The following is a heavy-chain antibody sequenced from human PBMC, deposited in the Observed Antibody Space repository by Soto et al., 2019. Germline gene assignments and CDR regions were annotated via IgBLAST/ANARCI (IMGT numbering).Heavy chain of an antibody. Sequence: QVQLQESGPGLVKPSQTLSLTCTVSGGSISSGGYYWSWIRQHPGRALEWIGYTYYIGGTYSNPSLKSGVTISVDSSKNQFSLKRRSVTAADTAVYYCARTDYDILTGYYRGFDPWGQGTLVTVSS. J-gene: IGHJ5*02. V-gene: IGHV4-31*03. CDR1: GGSISSGGYY. CDR2: TYYIGGT. D-gene: IGHD3-9*01. CDR3: ARTDYDILTGYYRGFDP.